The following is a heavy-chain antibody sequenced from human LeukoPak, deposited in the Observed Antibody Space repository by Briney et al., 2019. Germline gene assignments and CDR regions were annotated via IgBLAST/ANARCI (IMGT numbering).Heavy chain of an antibody. J-gene: IGHJ1*01. Sequence: ASVKVSCKVSGYTLTELSMHWVRQAPGKGLEWMGGFDPEDGETIYAQKFQGRVTMTEDTSTDTAYMELSSLRSEDTAVYYCATGDDFWSGYCFQHWGQGTLVTVSS. V-gene: IGHV1-24*01. CDR3: ATGDDFWSGYCFQH. D-gene: IGHD3-3*01. CDR2: FDPEDGET. CDR1: GYTLTELS.